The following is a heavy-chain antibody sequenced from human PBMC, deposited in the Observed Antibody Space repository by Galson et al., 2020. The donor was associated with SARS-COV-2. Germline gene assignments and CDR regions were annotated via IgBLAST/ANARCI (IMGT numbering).Heavy chain of an antibody. CDR1: GFSFSSYG. CDR3: VRGGIMGETIPGGLDI. J-gene: IGHJ3*02. V-gene: IGHV3-33*01. D-gene: IGHD1-26*01. Sequence: GESLKISCEASGFSFSSYGMHWVRQAPGKWLEGVAGIWHDGSFKYYVDSVNGRFTISRDNSKNTLFLQMNSLRAADTAVYYCVRGGIMGETIPGGLDIWGQGTAVTVS. CDR2: IWHDGSFK.